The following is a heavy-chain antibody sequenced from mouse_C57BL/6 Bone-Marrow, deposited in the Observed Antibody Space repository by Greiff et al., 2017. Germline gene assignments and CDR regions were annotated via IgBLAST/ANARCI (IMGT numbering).Heavy chain of an antibody. V-gene: IGHV1-74*01. CDR2: LHPSDSDT. J-gene: IGHJ2*01. CDR1: GYTFTSYW. D-gene: IGHD3-2*02. Sequence: QVQLQQSGAELVKPGASVKVSCKASGYTFTSYWMHWVKQRPGQGLEWIGRLHPSDSDTNYNQKFKGKATLTVDKSSSTAYMQLSSLTSEDSAVYYCAIEPQTAHPQGYWGQGTTLTVSS. CDR3: AIEPQTAHPQGY.